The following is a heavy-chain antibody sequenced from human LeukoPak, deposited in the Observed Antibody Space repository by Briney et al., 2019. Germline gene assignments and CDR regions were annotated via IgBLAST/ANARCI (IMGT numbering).Heavy chain of an antibody. J-gene: IGHJ5*02. D-gene: IGHD3-10*01. CDR3: ARVLPRGWFDP. V-gene: IGHV4-34*01. CDR1: GGSFSGYY. Sequence: PSETLSLTCAVYGGSFSGYYWSWIRQPPGKGLEWIGEINHSGSTNYNPSLKSRVTISVDTSKNQFSLKLSSVTAADTAVYYCARVLPRGWFDPWGQGTLVTVSS. CDR2: INHSGST.